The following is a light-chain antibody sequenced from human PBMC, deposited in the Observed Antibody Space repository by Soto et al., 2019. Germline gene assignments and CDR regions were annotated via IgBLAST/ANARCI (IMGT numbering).Light chain of an antibody. CDR3: QQYGSSPLT. V-gene: IGKV3-20*01. CDR2: GAS. Sequence: EIVLTQSPGTLSLSPGERATLSCRASQSVSSSHLAWYQQKPGQAPRLFIYGASSRATGIPDRFSGSGSGTDFTLTISRLEPEDFAVYYCQQYGSSPLTFGGGTKGDIK. J-gene: IGKJ4*01. CDR1: QSVSSSH.